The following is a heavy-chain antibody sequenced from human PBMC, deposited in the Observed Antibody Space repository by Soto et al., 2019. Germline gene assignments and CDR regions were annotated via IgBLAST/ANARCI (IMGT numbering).Heavy chain of an antibody. CDR3: ARAYGSGSYYRTYYYYCMDV. CDR1: GGSISSGGYY. V-gene: IGHV4-31*03. CDR2: MYYRGST. D-gene: IGHD3-10*01. Sequence: QVQLQESGPGLVKPSQTLSLTCTVSGGSISSGGYYWSWLRQHPGKGLGWIGYMYYRGSTYNNPPLKSRVTISVDTSKTQFSLKLRSVPAADTAVYYCARAYGSGSYYRTYYYYCMDVWGQGTPVTVSS. J-gene: IGHJ6*02.